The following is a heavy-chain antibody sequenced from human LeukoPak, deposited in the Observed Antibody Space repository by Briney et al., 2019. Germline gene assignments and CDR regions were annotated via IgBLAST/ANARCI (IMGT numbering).Heavy chain of an antibody. CDR3: ARHRIPAALASAFDY. CDR1: GGSISSSSYY. CDR2: IYYSGNT. Sequence: PSETLSLTCTVSGGSISSSSYYWDWIRQPSGKGLEWIGAIYYSGNTNYNPSLKSRVTISVDTSKNQFSLKLSSVTAADTAVYYCARHRIPAALASAFDYWGQGTLVTVSS. V-gene: IGHV4-39*01. J-gene: IGHJ4*02. D-gene: IGHD2-2*01.